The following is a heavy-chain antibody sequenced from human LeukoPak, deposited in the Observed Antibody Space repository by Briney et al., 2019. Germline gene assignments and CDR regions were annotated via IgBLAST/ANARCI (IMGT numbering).Heavy chain of an antibody. J-gene: IGHJ3*02. D-gene: IGHD5-18*01. V-gene: IGHV3-30*18. Sequence: GRSLRLSCEASGFTFSTYGMHWVRQAPGKGLEWVAVISYDGSYTHYADSVKGRFTISRDNAKNSLYLQMNSLRAEDTALYYCAKGPEPRAMVIDDAFDIWGQGTMVTVSS. CDR2: ISYDGSYT. CDR3: AKGPEPRAMVIDDAFDI. CDR1: GFTFSTYG.